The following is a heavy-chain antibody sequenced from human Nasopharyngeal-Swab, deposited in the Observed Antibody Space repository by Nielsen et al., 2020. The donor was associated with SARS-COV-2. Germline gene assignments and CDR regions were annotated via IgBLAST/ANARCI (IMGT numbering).Heavy chain of an antibody. CDR1: GFTFSSYA. CDR3: AKGYGSGSYPDSPDV. D-gene: IGHD3-10*01. CDR2: ISGSGGST. J-gene: IGHJ6*04. V-gene: IGHV3-23*01. Sequence: GESLKISCAASGFTFSSYAMSWVRQAPGKGLEWVSAISGSGGSTYYADSVKGRFTISRDNSKNTLYLQMNSLRAEDTAVYYCAKGYGSGSYPDSPDVWGKGTTVTVSS.